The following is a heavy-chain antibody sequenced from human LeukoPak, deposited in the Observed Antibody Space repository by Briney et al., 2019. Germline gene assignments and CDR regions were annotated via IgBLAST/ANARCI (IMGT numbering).Heavy chain of an antibody. CDR3: ARKYYDILTGSAPCDY. J-gene: IGHJ4*02. CDR1: GGSFSGYY. V-gene: IGHV4-34*01. CDR2: INHSGST. D-gene: IGHD3-9*01. Sequence: SETLSLTCAVYGGSFSGYYWSWIRQPPGKGLEWIGEINHSGSTNYNPSLKSRVTISVDTSKNQFSLKLSSVTAADTAVYYRARKYYDILTGSAPCDYWGQGTLVTVSS.